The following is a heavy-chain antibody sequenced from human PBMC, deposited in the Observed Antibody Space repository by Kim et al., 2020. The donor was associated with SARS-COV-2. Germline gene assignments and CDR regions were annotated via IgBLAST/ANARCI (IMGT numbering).Heavy chain of an antibody. Sequence: SETLSLTCAVSGGSISSSNWWSWVRQPPGKGLEWIGEIYHSGSTNYNPSLKSRVTISVDKSKNQFSLKLSSVTAADTAVYYCAVAHSSGYYQTDAFDIWGQGTMVTVSS. J-gene: IGHJ3*02. D-gene: IGHD3-22*01. CDR3: AVAHSSGYYQTDAFDI. V-gene: IGHV4-4*02. CDR2: IYHSGST. CDR1: GGSISSSNW.